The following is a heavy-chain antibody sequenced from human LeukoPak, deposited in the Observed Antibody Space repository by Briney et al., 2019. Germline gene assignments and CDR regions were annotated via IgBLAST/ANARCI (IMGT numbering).Heavy chain of an antibody. J-gene: IGHJ4*02. D-gene: IGHD6-13*01. CDR2: INPNNGGT. V-gene: IGHV1-2*02. CDR1: GYTFTGYS. Sequence: RASVKVSCKASGYTFTGYSIHWVRQAPGQGLEWMGWINPNNGGTIYAQKFQGRVTMTRDTSSSTAYMELSGLRSDDTALYYCARDETEYTSSWAYFDDWGQGTLVTVSS. CDR3: ARDETEYTSSWAYFDD.